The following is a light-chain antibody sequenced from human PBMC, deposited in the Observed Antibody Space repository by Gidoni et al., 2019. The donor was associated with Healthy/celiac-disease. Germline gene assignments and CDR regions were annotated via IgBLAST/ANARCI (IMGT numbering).Light chain of an antibody. CDR2: DAS. Sequence: EIAVTQSPATLYLSPGESATLSCSASQSVSSYLAWYQQKPGQAPRLLIYDASNRATGIPARFSGSWSGTFFTLTISSLAPEYSAVYCCQQRSNWPLTFGRGTKVEIK. J-gene: IGKJ4*01. CDR1: QSVSSY. V-gene: IGKV3-11*01. CDR3: QQRSNWPLT.